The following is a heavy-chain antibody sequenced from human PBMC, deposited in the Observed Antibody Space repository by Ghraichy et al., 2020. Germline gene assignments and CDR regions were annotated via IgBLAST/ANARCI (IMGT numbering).Heavy chain of an antibody. V-gene: IGHV1-18*04. CDR3: ARVFRILGVVAKGRDWFDL. D-gene: IGHD3-3*01. CDR1: GYTFTSYG. J-gene: IGHJ5*02. Sequence: ASVKVSCKASGYTFTSYGISWVRQAPGQGLEWMGWISAYNGNTNYAQKLQGRVTMTTDTSTSTAYMELRSLRSDDTAVYYCARVFRILGVVAKGRDWFDLWGQGTLVTVSS. CDR2: ISAYNGNT.